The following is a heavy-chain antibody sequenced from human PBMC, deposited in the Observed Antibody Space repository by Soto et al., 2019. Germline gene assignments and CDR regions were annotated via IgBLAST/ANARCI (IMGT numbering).Heavy chain of an antibody. D-gene: IGHD1-1*01. CDR3: ASQTGDYWYFDL. Sequence: SETLSLTCTVSGGSISSGDYYWSWIRQPPGKGLEWIGYIYYSGSTYYNPSLKSRVTISVDTPKNQFSLKLSSVTAADTAVYYCASQTGDYWYFDLWGRGTLVTSPQ. V-gene: IGHV4-30-4*01. CDR2: IYYSGST. J-gene: IGHJ2*01. CDR1: GGSISSGDYY.